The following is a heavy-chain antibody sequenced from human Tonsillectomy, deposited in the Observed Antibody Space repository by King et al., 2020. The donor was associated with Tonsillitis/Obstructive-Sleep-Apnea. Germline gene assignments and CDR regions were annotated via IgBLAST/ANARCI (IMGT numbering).Heavy chain of an antibody. Sequence: VQLQQWGAGLLKPSETLSLTCAVYGGSFSGYYWSWIRQPPGKGLEWIGEIDHSGSTNYNPSLKSRVPISLDTSKNQISLKVRSVTAADTAVYYCAREKDNDYAMDVWGQGTPVTVSS. D-gene: IGHD2-15*01. CDR2: IDHSGST. J-gene: IGHJ6*02. V-gene: IGHV4-34*01. CDR3: AREKDNDYAMDV. CDR1: GGSFSGYY.